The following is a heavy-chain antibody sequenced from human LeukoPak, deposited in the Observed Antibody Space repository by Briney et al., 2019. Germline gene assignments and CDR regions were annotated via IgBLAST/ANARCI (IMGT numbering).Heavy chain of an antibody. D-gene: IGHD3-22*01. V-gene: IGHV4-59*01. CDR2: IYYSGSA. J-gene: IGHJ4*02. Sequence: SETLSLTCTVSGGSISSYYWSWIRQPPGKGLEWNGYIYYSGSANYNPSLKSRVTISVDTSKNQFSLKLSSVTAADTAVYYCATQRGNYYDSSGYYSWDYWGQGTLVTVSS. CDR3: ATQRGNYYDSSGYYSWDY. CDR1: GGSISSYY.